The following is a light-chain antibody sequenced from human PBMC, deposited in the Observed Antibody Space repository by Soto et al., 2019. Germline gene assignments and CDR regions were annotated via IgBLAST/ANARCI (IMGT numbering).Light chain of an antibody. CDR1: QSISNF. Sequence: DIPMTQSPSSLSASVGGSVTITCRASQSISNFVNWYQQKPGEAPKLLIFAASGLQSGVPSRFSGSGSGTEFTLTINSLQREDFATYYCQQTYSTLWTFGQGTKVEIQ. CDR3: QQTYSTLWT. J-gene: IGKJ1*01. CDR2: AAS. V-gene: IGKV1-39*01.